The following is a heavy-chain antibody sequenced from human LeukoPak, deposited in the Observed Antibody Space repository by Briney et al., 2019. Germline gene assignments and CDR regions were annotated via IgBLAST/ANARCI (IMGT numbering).Heavy chain of an antibody. CDR2: INPNSGGT. V-gene: IGHV1-2*02. CDR1: GYTFTVYY. D-gene: IGHD6-19*01. CDR3: ARIAVAGHNWFDP. J-gene: IGHJ5*02. Sequence: ASVKVSCKASGYTFTVYYMHWVRQAPGQGLEWMGWINPNSGGTNYAQKFQGRVTMTRDTSISTAYMELSRLRSDDTAVYYCARIAVAGHNWFDPWGQGTLVTVSS.